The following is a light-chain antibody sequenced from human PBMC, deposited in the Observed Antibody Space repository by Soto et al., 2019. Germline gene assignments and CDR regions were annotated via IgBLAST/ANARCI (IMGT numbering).Light chain of an antibody. CDR2: SNN. CDR1: SSNIGINT. CDR3: AAWDDYLNGVV. J-gene: IGLJ2*01. V-gene: IGLV1-44*01. Sequence: QSVLTQPASASGTPGQRVTISCSGSSSNIGINTVNWFQQLPGTAPKLLIYSNNHRPSGVPERFSGSKSGTSASLAISGLQFEDEADYYCAAWDDYLNGVVFGGGTKLTVL.